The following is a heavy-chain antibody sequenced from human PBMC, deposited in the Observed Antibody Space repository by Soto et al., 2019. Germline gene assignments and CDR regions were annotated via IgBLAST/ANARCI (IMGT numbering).Heavy chain of an antibody. CDR1: GGTFSSYA. D-gene: IGHD6-19*01. CDR3: ARDSRSGFYVSVTSSSDMDT. Sequence: SVKVSCKASGGTFSSYAISWVRQAPGQGLEWMGGIIPIFGTANYAQKFQGRVTITADESTSTAYMELSSLRSEDTAVYYCARDSRSGFYVSVTSSSDMDTRAQGTTLPVSS. V-gene: IGHV1-69*13. CDR2: IIPIFGTA. J-gene: IGHJ6*02.